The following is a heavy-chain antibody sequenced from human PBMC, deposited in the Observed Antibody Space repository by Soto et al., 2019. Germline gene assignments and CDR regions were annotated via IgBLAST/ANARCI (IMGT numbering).Heavy chain of an antibody. J-gene: IGHJ4*02. D-gene: IGHD4-17*01. V-gene: IGHV3-53*01. Sequence: QLVESGGGLIQAGGSTRLSCLVSGFTVSRYDMAWVRQAPGKGLEWASIIQSGGATSYPDSAQGRFTISRDNSKNTVDLQMSSLRVEVPGVYSCGRVLYGSEVVDFWGQGSLITVS. CDR3: GRVLYGSEVVDF. CDR2: IQSGGAT. CDR1: GFTVSRYD.